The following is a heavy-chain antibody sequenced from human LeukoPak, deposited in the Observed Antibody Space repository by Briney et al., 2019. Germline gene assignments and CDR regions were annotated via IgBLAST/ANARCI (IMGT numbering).Heavy chain of an antibody. CDR2: IYYSGST. CDR3: AREVRGVTFIELLFFDY. V-gene: IGHV4-39*07. Sequence: SETLSLTCTVSGGSIISNSYYWGWIRQPPGKGLEWIGSIYYSGSTYYNPSLKSRVTISIDTSKNQFSLKLSSVTAADTAVYYCAREVRGVTFIELLFFDYWGQGTLVTVSS. D-gene: IGHD3-10*01. J-gene: IGHJ4*02. CDR1: GGSIISNSYY.